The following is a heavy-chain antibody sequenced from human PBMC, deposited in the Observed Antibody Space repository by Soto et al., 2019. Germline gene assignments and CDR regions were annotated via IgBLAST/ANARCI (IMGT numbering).Heavy chain of an antibody. J-gene: IGHJ4*02. D-gene: IGHD3-10*01. Sequence: LTCVISGDSVSNKNTAWNWIRQSPSGGLEWLGRTYYRSKWYNDYATSMKSRITISPDTSKNQFSLHLNSVTPEDTAVYFCARRFFDLGSAFDFWGQGTPVTVSS. V-gene: IGHV6-1*01. CDR3: ARRFFDLGSAFDF. CDR1: GDSVSNKNTA. CDR2: TYYRSKWYN.